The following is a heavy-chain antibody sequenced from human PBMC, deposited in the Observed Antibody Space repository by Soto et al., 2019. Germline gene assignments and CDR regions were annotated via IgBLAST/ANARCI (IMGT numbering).Heavy chain of an antibody. CDR1: GGSISSYY. V-gene: IGHV4-59*08. CDR3: ARITIFGVVIIVDGMDV. Sequence: PSETLSLTCTVSGGSISSYYWSWIRQPPGKGLEWIGYIYYSGSTNYNPSLKSRVTISVDTSKNQFSLKLSSVTAADTAVYYCARITIFGVVIIVDGMDVWGQGTTVTVSS. CDR2: IYYSGST. D-gene: IGHD3-3*01. J-gene: IGHJ6*02.